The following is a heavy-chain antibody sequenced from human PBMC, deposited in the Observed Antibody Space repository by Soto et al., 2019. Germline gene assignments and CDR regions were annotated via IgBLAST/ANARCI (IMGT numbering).Heavy chain of an antibody. CDR3: AIVPTSSPLYYYYYGMDV. J-gene: IGHJ6*02. Sequence: ASLKVACKSFGSTVTRYAMHCVIQYADQRLEWMGWINAGNGNTKYSQKFQGRVTITRDTSASTAYMELSSLRSEDTAVYYCAIVPTSSPLYYYYYGMDVWGQGTTVTVSS. CDR1: GSTVTRYA. D-gene: IGHD6-6*01. CDR2: INAGNGNT. V-gene: IGHV1-3*01.